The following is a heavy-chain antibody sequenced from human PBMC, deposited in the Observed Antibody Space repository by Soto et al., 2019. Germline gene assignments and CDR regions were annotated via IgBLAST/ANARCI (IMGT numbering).Heavy chain of an antibody. Sequence: QVKLVQSGTEVKKPGASMKVSCKASGYSFATSGISWVRQAPGQGLEWMGWISAYNGNTNYDQKLQDRIIMTTDTSTSTAYLELRSLRSDDTAVYYGARAGQYYDSSGYADLGQGTLVTVSS. CDR1: GYSFATSG. J-gene: IGHJ4*02. D-gene: IGHD3-22*01. CDR3: ARAGQYYDSSGYAD. CDR2: ISAYNGNT. V-gene: IGHV1-18*01.